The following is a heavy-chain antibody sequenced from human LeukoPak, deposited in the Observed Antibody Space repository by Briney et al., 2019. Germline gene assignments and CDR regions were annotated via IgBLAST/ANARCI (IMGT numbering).Heavy chain of an antibody. Sequence: PSETLSLTCTVSGVSISSYYWSWIRQPPGKGLEWIGYIYYSGSTNYNPSLKSRVTISVDTSKNQFSLKLSSVTAADTAVYYCARGQWGIRFDYWGQGTLVTVSS. CDR1: GVSISSYY. J-gene: IGHJ4*02. D-gene: IGHD3-16*01. CDR3: ARGQWGIRFDY. CDR2: IYYSGST. V-gene: IGHV4-59*01.